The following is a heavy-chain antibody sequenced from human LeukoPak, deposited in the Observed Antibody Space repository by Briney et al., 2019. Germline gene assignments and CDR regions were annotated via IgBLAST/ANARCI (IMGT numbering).Heavy chain of an antibody. CDR3: AREKYCSGGTCYERFFDY. V-gene: IGHV4-39*07. J-gene: IGHJ4*02. D-gene: IGHD2-15*01. CDR2: IYYSGST. CDR1: GGSISSGSYY. Sequence: SETLSLTCTVSGGSISSGSYYWGWIRQPPGKGLEWIGSIYYSGSTYYNPPLRGRVTISVDTSKNQFSLKLSSVTAADTAVYYCAREKYCSGGTCYERFFDYWGQGTLVTVSS.